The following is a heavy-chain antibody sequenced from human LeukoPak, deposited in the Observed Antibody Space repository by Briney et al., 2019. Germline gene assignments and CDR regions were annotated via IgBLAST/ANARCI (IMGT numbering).Heavy chain of an antibody. D-gene: IGHD3-3*01. Sequence: GGSLRLSCAASGFTFSDYYMTWFRQAPGKGLQWVSYISSTGTTTSYADSVQGRFTMSRDNAKNSVYLQMNSLRVEDTAFYYCAREISLNGFDPWGQGTLVTVSS. J-gene: IGHJ5*02. CDR1: GFTFSDYY. CDR3: AREISLNGFDP. CDR2: ISSTGTTT. V-gene: IGHV3-11*01.